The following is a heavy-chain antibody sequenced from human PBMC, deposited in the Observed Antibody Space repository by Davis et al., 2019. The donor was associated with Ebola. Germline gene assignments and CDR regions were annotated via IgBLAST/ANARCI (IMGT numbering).Heavy chain of an antibody. CDR1: GFTVSSNY. Sequence: GESLKISCAASGFTVSSNYMTWVRQAPGKGLEWVSVISGGGNTYFADSVKGRFTISRDNSKNTLYLQMNSLRAEDTAVYYCARVHGGSSYYFDYWGQGTLVTVSS. CDR3: ARVHGGSSYYFDY. D-gene: IGHD1-26*01. V-gene: IGHV3-53*01. J-gene: IGHJ4*02. CDR2: ISGGGNT.